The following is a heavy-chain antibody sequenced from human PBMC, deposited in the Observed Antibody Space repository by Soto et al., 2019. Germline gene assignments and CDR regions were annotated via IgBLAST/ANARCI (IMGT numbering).Heavy chain of an antibody. V-gene: IGHV1-69*12. CDR1: GGTFSSYA. CDR2: IIPIFGTA. D-gene: IGHD6-13*01. J-gene: IGHJ6*02. CDR3: ARGHIAAAGSEGDYYYYYGMDV. Sequence: QVQLVQSGAEVKKPGSSVKVSCKASGGTFSSYAISWVRQAPGQGLEWMGGIIPIFGTANYAQKFQGRVTITADESTSTAYMGLSSLRSEDTAVSYCARGHIAAAGSEGDYYYYYGMDVWGQGTTVTVSS.